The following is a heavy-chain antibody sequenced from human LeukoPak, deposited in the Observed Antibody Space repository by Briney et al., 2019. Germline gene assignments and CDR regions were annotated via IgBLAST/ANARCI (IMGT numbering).Heavy chain of an antibody. CDR1: GFSFSDYD. J-gene: IGHJ4*02. V-gene: IGHV3-13*01. CDR3: VRGQLWSYYHDY. CDR2: IETAGDT. Sequence: GGSLRLSCTASGFSFSDYDMHWVRQVTGKGLEWVSSIETAGDTYYPDSVKGRFTTSRENAKNSLYLQMNNLRAGDTAVYYCVRGQLWSYYHDYWGQGTLVTVSS. D-gene: IGHD5-18*01.